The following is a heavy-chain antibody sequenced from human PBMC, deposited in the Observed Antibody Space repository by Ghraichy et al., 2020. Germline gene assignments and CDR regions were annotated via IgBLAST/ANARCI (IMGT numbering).Heavy chain of an antibody. CDR2: IKSKTDGGAA. J-gene: IGHJ4*02. CDR3: TTDKRNADWYGGFDY. CDR1: GFTFSNAW. V-gene: IGHV3-15*07. D-gene: IGHD3-9*01. Sequence: GGSLRLSCVDSGFTFSNAWMNWVRQAPGKGLEWVGRIKSKTDGGAADYAAPVKGRFTISRDDSKNTLYLQMDSLKTEDTAVYYCTTDKRNADWYGGFDYWGQGTLVTVSS.